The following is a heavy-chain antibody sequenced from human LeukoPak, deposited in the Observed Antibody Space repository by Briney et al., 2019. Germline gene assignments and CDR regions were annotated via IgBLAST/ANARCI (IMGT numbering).Heavy chain of an antibody. CDR1: EFSFSIYE. CDR2: ISSSGKSI. CDR3: ARGGSAASTNWFDS. D-gene: IGHD1-26*01. Sequence: GGSLRLSCAASEFSFSIYEMNWVRQTPGKGLEWLSHISSSGKSIYYADSVKGRFIIARDNATNSVYLQMNSLRVEDTAVYYCARGGSAASTNWFDSWGQGTLVTVSS. J-gene: IGHJ5*01. V-gene: IGHV3-48*03.